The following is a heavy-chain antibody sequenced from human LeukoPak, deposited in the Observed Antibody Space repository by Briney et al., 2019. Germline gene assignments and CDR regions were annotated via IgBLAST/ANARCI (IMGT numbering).Heavy chain of an antibody. CDR2: INPNSGGT. CDR1: GYTFTGYY. CDR3: ARDSPVLLWFGESYNYMDV. D-gene: IGHD3-10*01. V-gene: IGHV1-2*02. J-gene: IGHJ6*03. Sequence: GASVKVSCKASGYTFTGYYMHWVRQAPGQGLEWMGWINPNSGGTNYAQKFQGRVTMTRDTSISTAYMELSRLRSEDTAVYYCARDSPVLLWFGESYNYMDVWGKGTTVTVSS.